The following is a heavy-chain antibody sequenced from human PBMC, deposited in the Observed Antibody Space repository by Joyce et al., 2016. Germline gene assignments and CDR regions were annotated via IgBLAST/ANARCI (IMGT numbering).Heavy chain of an antibody. D-gene: IGHD5-18*01. V-gene: IGHV3-74*01. CDR3: ARGGFSHSMDV. J-gene: IGHJ6*02. CDR2: INNDGTSS. Sequence: DVQLVESGGGSVHPGGSLRLSCAASGFTFGMYWMHWVRQAPGKVPMYISCINNDGTSSSYAGSVKGRFTISRDNAGNTVYLQMNRLRVEDTAVYYCARGGFSHSMDVWGQGTTVTVSS. CDR1: GFTFGMYW.